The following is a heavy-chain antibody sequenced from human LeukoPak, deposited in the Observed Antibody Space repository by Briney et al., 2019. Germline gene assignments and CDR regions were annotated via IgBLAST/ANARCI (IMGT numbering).Heavy chain of an antibody. J-gene: IGHJ5*02. V-gene: IGHV1-2*02. CDR2: INPNSSGT. CDR3: ARDVGQVDQLLRNWFDP. D-gene: IGHD2-2*01. Sequence: ASVKVSCKASGYTFTGYYMHWVRQAPGQGLEWMGWINPNSSGTDYAQKFQGRVTMTLDTSISTAYMELSRLTSDDTAVYYCARDVGQVDQLLRNWFDPWGQGTLVTVSS. CDR1: GYTFTGYY.